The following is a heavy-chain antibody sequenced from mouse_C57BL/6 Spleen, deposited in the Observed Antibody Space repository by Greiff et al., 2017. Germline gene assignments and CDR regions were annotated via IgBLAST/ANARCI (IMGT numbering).Heavy chain of an antibody. Sequence: VQLQQSGAELVRPGASVKLSCTASGFNIKDDYMHWVQQRPEQGLEWIGWIDPENGDTEYASKFQGKATITADTSSNTAYLQLSSLTSEDTAVYYCTTPYGSSYAYYYAMDYWGQGTSVTVSS. V-gene: IGHV14-4*01. CDR2: IDPENGDT. D-gene: IGHD1-1*01. CDR1: GFNIKDDY. J-gene: IGHJ4*01. CDR3: TTPYGSSYAYYYAMDY.